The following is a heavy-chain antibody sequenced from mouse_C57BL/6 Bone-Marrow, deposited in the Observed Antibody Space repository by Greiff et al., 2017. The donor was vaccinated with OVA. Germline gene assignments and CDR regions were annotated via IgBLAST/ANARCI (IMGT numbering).Heavy chain of an antibody. J-gene: IGHJ3*01. Sequence: VQLVESGAELARPGASVKLSCKASGYTFTSYGISWVKQRTGQGLEWIGEIYPRSGNTYYNEKFKGKATLTADKSSSTAYMELRSLTSEDSAVYFCARHPGTYWGQGTLVTVSA. CDR2: IYPRSGNT. CDR3: ARHPGTY. V-gene: IGHV1-81*01. CDR1: GYTFTSYG.